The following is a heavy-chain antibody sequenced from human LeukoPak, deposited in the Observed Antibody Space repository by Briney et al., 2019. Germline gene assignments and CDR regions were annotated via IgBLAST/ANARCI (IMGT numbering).Heavy chain of an antibody. Sequence: SETLSLTCTVSGGSISSHYWSWIRQPPGKGLEWIGYISYSGSTNYNPSLKSRVTISVDTSKNQFSLKLSSVTAADTAVYYCARDLGYYGSGSDPEGAWFDPWGQGTLVTVSS. CDR3: ARDLGYYGSGSDPEGAWFDP. CDR1: GGSISSHY. D-gene: IGHD3-10*01. J-gene: IGHJ5*02. V-gene: IGHV4-59*11. CDR2: ISYSGST.